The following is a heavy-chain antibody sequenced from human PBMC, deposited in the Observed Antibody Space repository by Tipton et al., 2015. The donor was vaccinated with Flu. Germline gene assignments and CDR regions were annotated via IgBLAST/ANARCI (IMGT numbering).Heavy chain of an antibody. Sequence: TLSLTCTVSGGSIRGYHWSWIRQSPEKGLEWIGYIHYSGSTNYNPSLKSRVTISVDTSRNQFSLNLRSVTAADTAVYYCARDRTTTASAPASFYYYGMEVWGQGTSVTVSS. CDR1: GGSIRGYH. J-gene: IGHJ6*02. CDR2: IHYSGST. CDR3: ARDRTTTASAPASFYYYGMEV. D-gene: IGHD2/OR15-2a*01. V-gene: IGHV4-59*01.